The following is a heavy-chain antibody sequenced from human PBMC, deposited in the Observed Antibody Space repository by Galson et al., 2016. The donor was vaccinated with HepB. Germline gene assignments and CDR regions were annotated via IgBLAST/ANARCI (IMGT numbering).Heavy chain of an antibody. CDR3: ARGAGDYVPTRFDF. J-gene: IGHJ4*02. CDR1: GFTFTSYA. D-gene: IGHD3-16*01. Sequence: SLRLSCAASGFTFTSYAIHWVRQAPGKDLEWVAVIWYDGRDKFFADAVKGRFTISRDNAKHTVILQLKSLRDDDTAVYYCARGAGDYVPTRFDFWGQGTLVTVSS. CDR2: IWYDGRDK. V-gene: IGHV3-33*01.